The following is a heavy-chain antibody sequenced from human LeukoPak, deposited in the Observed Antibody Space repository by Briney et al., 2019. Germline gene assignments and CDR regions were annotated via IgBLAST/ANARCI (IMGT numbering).Heavy chain of an antibody. J-gene: IGHJ4*02. V-gene: IGHV1-46*04. CDR2: INPSSGST. CDR3: AGMRITTPTVRTLDY. CDR1: GYTFTSYF. D-gene: IGHD1-14*01. Sequence: ASVKVSCKASGYTFTSYFMHWVRQAPGQGLEWMGMINPSSGSTTHAQKLQGRVTMTRDTSTSTVYMELGRLRSEDTAVYYCAGMRITTPTVRTLDYWGQGTLVTVSS.